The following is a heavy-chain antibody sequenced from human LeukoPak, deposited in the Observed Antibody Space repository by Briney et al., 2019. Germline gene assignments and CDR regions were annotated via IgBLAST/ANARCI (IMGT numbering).Heavy chain of an antibody. CDR3: ATLTVRGVINI. J-gene: IGHJ4*02. CDR2: IQSKTDGGTT. Sequence: GGSLRLSCAASGFTFSNTWMNWIRQAPGKGLEWVGRIQSKTDGGTTEYAAPVKGRFTISRDDSKTTLYLQMNSLKTEDTAVYYCATLTVRGVINIWGQGTLVTVSS. CDR1: GFTFSNTW. V-gene: IGHV3-15*01. D-gene: IGHD3-10*01.